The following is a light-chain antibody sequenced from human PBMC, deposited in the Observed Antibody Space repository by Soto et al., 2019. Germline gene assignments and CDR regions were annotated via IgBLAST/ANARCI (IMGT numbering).Light chain of an antibody. J-gene: IGKJ1*01. CDR3: QQSFSTPWT. CDR2: AAS. Sequence: DIQMTQSPSSLSASVGDRVTITCRASQSISNYLNWYQQKPGKAPKLLIYAASSLQSGVPSRFSGSGSGTDFPLTISSLQPEDFATYYCQQSFSTPWTFGQGTKVEIK. CDR1: QSISNY. V-gene: IGKV1-39*01.